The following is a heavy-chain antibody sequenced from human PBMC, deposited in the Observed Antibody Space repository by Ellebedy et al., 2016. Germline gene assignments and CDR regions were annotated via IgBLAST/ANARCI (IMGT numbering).Heavy chain of an antibody. CDR3: AWFGTGRPF. CDR1: GFTFDTYA. CDR2: IDPSGNK. V-gene: IGHV3-23*05. D-gene: IGHD3-10*01. Sequence: GGSLRLSXAASGFTFDTYAMNWVRQAPGKGLEWVSGIDPSGNKYYADSVKGRFTISRDNAENTLSLQMISLRAEDTAVYYCAWFGTGRPFWGQGALVTVSS. J-gene: IGHJ4*02.